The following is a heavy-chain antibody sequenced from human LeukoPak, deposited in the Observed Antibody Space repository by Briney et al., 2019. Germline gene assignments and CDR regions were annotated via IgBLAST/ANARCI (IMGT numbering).Heavy chain of an antibody. D-gene: IGHD3-10*01. J-gene: IGHJ5*02. V-gene: IGHV4-59*01. Sequence: SETLSLTCTVSGGSISSYYWSWIRQPPGKGLEWIGYIYYSGSTHYNPSLKSRVTISVDTSKNQFSLQLTSVTAADTAVYYCARDDYRGVTNFDPWGQGTLVTVSS. CDR1: GGSISSYY. CDR3: ARDDYRGVTNFDP. CDR2: IYYSGST.